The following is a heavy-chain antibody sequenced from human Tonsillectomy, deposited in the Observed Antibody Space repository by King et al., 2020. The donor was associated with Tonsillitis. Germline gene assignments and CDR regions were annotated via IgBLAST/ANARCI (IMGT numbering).Heavy chain of an antibody. CDR3: ARGYGSGTYVY. Sequence: VQLVESGAEVKKPGSSVKVSCRASGGIFSSSAISWVRQAPGQGLEWMGGITPILRTANLAQKFQGRGPISADESTSTAYMELSSLKSQDTAVYYCARGYGSGTYVYWGQGTLVTVSS. J-gene: IGHJ4*02. V-gene: IGHV1-69*01. D-gene: IGHD3-10*01. CDR2: ITPILRTA. CDR1: GGIFSSSA.